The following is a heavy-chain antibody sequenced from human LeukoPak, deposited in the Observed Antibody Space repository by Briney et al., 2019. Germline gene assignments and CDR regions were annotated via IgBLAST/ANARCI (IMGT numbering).Heavy chain of an antibody. J-gene: IGHJ4*02. CDR2: ISSSGGNA. CDR3: ADYGSGSYRFDY. V-gene: IGHV3-23*01. CDR1: GFTFSSYA. D-gene: IGHD3-10*01. Sequence: GGSVTHSCAASGFTFSSYAMTWVRQAPGKGLEWVSAISSSGGNAYYPDSVKGRFTISRDNSKNTLYLQMNSPRAEDTAVYYCADYGSGSYRFDYWGQGTLVSPSS.